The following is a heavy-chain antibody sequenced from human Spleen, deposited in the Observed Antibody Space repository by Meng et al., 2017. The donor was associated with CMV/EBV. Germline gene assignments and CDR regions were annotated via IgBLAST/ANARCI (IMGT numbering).Heavy chain of an antibody. CDR1: GYTFTGNY. D-gene: IGHD3-10*01. CDR2: INPNSGGT. Sequence: CKASGYTFTGNYVHWVRQAPGQGLEWMGWINPNSGGTNYAQKFQGRITMTRDTSISVAYMELSRLRSDDTAVFYCARDSAGVYYYDPWGQGTLVTVSS. J-gene: IGHJ5*02. V-gene: IGHV1-2*02. CDR3: ARDSAGVYYYDP.